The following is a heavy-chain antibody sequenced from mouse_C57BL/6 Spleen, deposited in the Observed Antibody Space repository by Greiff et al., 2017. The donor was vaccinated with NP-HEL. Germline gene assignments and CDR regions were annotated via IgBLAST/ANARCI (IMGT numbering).Heavy chain of an antibody. V-gene: IGHV1-15*01. CDR1: GYTFTDYE. D-gene: IGHD3-2*02. CDR3: SLRLRWGSYFDY. CDR2: IDPETGGT. J-gene: IGHJ2*01. Sequence: QVQLQQSGAELVRPGASVTLSCKASGYTFTDYEMHWVKQTPVHGLEWIGAIDPETGGTAYNQKFKGKAILTADKSSSTAYMQLSSLTSEDSAVYYCSLRLRWGSYFDYWGQGTTLTVSS.